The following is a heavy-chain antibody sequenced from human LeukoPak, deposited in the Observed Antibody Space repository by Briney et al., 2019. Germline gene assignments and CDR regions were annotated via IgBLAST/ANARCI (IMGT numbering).Heavy chain of an antibody. CDR3: ARGKRTYYDYVWGSYWPGRWFDP. V-gene: IGHV4-34*01. CDR1: GGSFSGYY. D-gene: IGHD3-16*01. Sequence: SETLSLTCAVYGGSFSGYYWSWIRQPPGKGLEWIGEINHSGSTNYNPSLKSRVTISADTSRNQFSLKLSSVTAADTAVYYCARGKRTYYDYVWGSYWPGRWFDPWGQGTLVTVSS. J-gene: IGHJ5*02. CDR2: INHSGST.